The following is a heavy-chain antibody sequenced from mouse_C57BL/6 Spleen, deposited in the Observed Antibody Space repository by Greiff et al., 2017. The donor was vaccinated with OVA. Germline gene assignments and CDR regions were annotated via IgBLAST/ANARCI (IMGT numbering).Heavy chain of an antibody. CDR3: ARSPRYYDYVDY. D-gene: IGHD2-4*01. J-gene: IGHJ2*01. CDR1: GYTFTSYW. Sequence: QVQLQQPGAELVKPGASVKLSCKASGYTFTSYWMHWVKQRPGQGLEWIGMIHPNSGSTNYNEKFKSKATLTVDKSSSTAYMQLSSLTSEDSAVYYCARSPRYYDYVDYWGQGTTLTVSS. CDR2: IHPNSGST. V-gene: IGHV1-64*01.